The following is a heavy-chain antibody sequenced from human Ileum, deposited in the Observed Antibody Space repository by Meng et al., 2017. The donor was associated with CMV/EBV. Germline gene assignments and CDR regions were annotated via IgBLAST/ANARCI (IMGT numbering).Heavy chain of an antibody. Sequence: CAASGVTFSSYGMHWVRQAPGKGLEWVAVIWYDGSKKYYVDSVKGRFTISRDNSKNTLYLQMNSLRAEDTAVYYCAKGDYFGSVPIDYWGQGTLVTVSS. CDR2: IWYDGSKK. D-gene: IGHD3-10*01. CDR1: GVTFSSYG. J-gene: IGHJ4*02. V-gene: IGHV3-33*06. CDR3: AKGDYFGSVPIDY.